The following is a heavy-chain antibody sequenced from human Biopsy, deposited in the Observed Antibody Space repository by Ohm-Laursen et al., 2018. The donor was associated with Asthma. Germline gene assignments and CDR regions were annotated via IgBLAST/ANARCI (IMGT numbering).Heavy chain of an antibody. V-gene: IGHV4-34*01. J-gene: IGHJ5*02. CDR1: GGSISSGYY. CDR3: ARAGQCSSTSCYNPGWFDP. CDR2: INHSGST. Sequence: SDTLSLTCTVSGGSISSGYYWSWIRQPPGKGLERIGEINHSGSTNYNPSLKSRVTISVDTSKNQFSLKLSSVTAADTAVYYCARAGQCSSTSCYNPGWFDPWGQGTLVTVSS. D-gene: IGHD2-2*01.